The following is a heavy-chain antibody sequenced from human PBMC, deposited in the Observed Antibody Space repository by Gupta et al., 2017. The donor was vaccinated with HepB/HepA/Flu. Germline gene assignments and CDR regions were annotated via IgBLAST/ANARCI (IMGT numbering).Heavy chain of an antibody. CDR3: ARARGLGPGGYFDY. CDR2: ISNSGSTI. J-gene: IGHJ4*02. CDR1: GLTFSDCY. Sequence: QVQLVESGGGLVKPGGSLRLSCAASGLTFSDCYMTWIRQAPGKGLEWVSYISNSGSTIYYAVSVKGRFTISRDNAKTSLYLQMNSLRAEDTAVYYCARARGLGPGGYFDYWGQGTLVTVSS. V-gene: IGHV3-11*01. D-gene: IGHD4-23*01.